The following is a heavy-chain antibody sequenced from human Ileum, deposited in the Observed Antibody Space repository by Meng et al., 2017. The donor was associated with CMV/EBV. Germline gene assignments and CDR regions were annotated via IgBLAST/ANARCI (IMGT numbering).Heavy chain of an antibody. Sequence: GESLKISCAASGFTFSNYAMGWVRQAPGKGLEWVSVISRGGDRAHYADSVKGRFTISRDNAWNTLYLQMNSLRAEDTAVYYCAKDNYGSGSYGVWGQGTMVTVSS. CDR2: ISRGGDRA. D-gene: IGHD3-10*01. CDR1: GFTFSNYA. V-gene: IGHV3-23*01. J-gene: IGHJ3*01. CDR3: AKDNYGSGSYGV.